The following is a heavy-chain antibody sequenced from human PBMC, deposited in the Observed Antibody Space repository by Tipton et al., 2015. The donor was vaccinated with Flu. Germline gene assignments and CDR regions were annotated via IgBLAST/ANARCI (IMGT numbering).Heavy chain of an antibody. CDR2: VSRTGST. J-gene: IGHJ5*02. V-gene: IGHV4-38-2*01. Sequence: TLSLTCAVSGDSISSDFYWSWTRQFPGKGLERIGTVSRTGSTIYNPPIKSRATISTDTSKNQFSLNMRSATAADMTVSYCARRDYSNSVSDPKSGFDPWGQGTLVAVSS. CDR1: GDSISSDFY. CDR3: ARRDYSNSVSDPKSGFDP. D-gene: IGHD4-11*01.